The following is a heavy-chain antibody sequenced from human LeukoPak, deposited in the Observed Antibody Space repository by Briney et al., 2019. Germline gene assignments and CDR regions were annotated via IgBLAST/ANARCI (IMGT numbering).Heavy chain of an antibody. V-gene: IGHV1-46*01. CDR2: INPSGGST. J-gene: IGHJ4*02. CDR1: GYTFTSYY. CDR3: ASGATYGDGGY. Sequence: GASVKVSCKASGYTFTSYYIHWVRQAPGQGLEWMGIINPSGGSTSSARKFQGRVTMTWDTSTTTVYTELSSLRSEDTAVYYCASGATYGDGGYWGQGTLVTVSS. D-gene: IGHD4-17*01.